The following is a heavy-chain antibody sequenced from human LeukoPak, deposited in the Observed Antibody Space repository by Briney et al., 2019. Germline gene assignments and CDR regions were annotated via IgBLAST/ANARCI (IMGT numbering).Heavy chain of an antibody. D-gene: IGHD1-26*01. CDR3: TRPGGIDLKGVVGATGY. CDR2: IRSKANSYAT. CDR1: GFTFSGSA. V-gene: IGHV3-73*01. Sequence: GGSLRLSCAASGFTFSGSAMHWVRQASGKGLEWVGRIRSKANSYATAYAASVKGRFTISRDDSKNTAYLQMNSLKTEDTAVYYCTRPGGIDLKGVVGATGYWGQGTLVTVSS. J-gene: IGHJ4*02.